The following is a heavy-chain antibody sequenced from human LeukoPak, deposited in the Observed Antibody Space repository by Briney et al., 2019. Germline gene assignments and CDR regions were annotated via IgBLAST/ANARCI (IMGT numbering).Heavy chain of an antibody. V-gene: IGHV3-30*02. CDR3: AKDRDPVSVLRYFDWLLFPNDY. J-gene: IGHJ4*02. D-gene: IGHD3-9*01. CDR1: GFTFSSYG. CDR2: IRYDGSNK. Sequence: PGGSLRLSCAASGFTFSSYGMHWVRQAPGKGLEWVAFIRYDGSNKYYADSVKGRFTISRDNSKNTLYLQMNSLRAEDTAVYYCAKDRDPVSVLRYFDWLLFPNDYWGQGTLVTVSS.